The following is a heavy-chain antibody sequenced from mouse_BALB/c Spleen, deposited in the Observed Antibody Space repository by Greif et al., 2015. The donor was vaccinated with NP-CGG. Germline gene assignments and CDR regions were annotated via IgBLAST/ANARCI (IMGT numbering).Heavy chain of an antibody. Sequence: QVQLKESGPGLVAPSQSLSITCTVSGFSLTSYGVHWVRQPPGKGLEWLGVIWAGGSTNYNSALMSRLSISKDNSKGQVFLKMNSLQTDDTAMYYCARDGDWEGEGYYFDYWGQGTTLTVSS. CDR2: IWAGGST. CDR1: GFSLTSYG. V-gene: IGHV2-9*02. CDR3: ARDGDWEGEGYYFDY. D-gene: IGHD4-1*01. J-gene: IGHJ2*01.